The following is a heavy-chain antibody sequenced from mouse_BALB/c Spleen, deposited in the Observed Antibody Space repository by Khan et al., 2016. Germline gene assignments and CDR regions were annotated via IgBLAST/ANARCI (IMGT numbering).Heavy chain of an antibody. CDR1: GYTFISHT. D-gene: IGHD1-2*01. CDR2: IVPRNGYT. Sequence: QVPLQQSVVELAGPGASVKMSCRASGYTFISHTLHWITQRPGQGLVWIGYIVPRNGYTDYNQKFKERSTLTADKSSNTAYMQLNSLTSEESAVYYCVRVVIITDSFDYWGQGTTLTVSS. CDR3: VRVVIITDSFDY. V-gene: IGHV1-4*02. J-gene: IGHJ2*01.